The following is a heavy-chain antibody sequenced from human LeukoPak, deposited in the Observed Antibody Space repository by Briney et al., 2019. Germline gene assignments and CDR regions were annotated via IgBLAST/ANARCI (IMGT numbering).Heavy chain of an antibody. Sequence: ASVKVSCRASGYSFTSYGFSWVRQAPGQGLEWMGWISAYNGNTNYAQKLQGRVTMTTDTSTSTAYMELRSLRSDDTAVYYCARVAEYYGSGSYTDWFDPWGQGTLVTVSS. V-gene: IGHV1-18*01. CDR1: GYSFTSYG. CDR3: ARVAEYYGSGSYTDWFDP. CDR2: ISAYNGNT. D-gene: IGHD3-10*01. J-gene: IGHJ5*02.